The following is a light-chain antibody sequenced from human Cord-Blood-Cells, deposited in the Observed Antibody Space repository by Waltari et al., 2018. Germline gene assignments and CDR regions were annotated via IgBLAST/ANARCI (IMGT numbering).Light chain of an antibody. CDR1: SSDVGGYNY. CDR3: SSYTSSSTPVV. J-gene: IGLJ2*01. V-gene: IGLV2-14*01. Sequence: QSALTQPASVSGSPGQSITISCTGTSSDVGGYNYVSWYQQHPGKVTKLMIYDVSNRPSGVSNRFSGSKSGNTASLTISGLQAEDEADYYCSSYTSSSTPVVFGGGTKLTVL. CDR2: DVS.